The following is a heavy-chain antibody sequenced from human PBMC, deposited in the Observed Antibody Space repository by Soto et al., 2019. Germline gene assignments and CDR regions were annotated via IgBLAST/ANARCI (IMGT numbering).Heavy chain of an antibody. J-gene: IGHJ6*02. CDR2: IIPIFGTA. D-gene: IGHD2-2*01. Sequence: QVQLVQSGAEVKKPGSSVKVSCKASGGTFSSYAISWVRQAPGQGLEWMGGIIPIFGTANYAQKFQGRVTITADESTNTAHMGLSRLRSGDTAVDYCAVEGGYCSSTGCFWREGYYYGMDLWGQGTTVTVSS. CDR3: AVEGGYCSSTGCFWREGYYYGMDL. V-gene: IGHV1-69*01. CDR1: GGTFSSYA.